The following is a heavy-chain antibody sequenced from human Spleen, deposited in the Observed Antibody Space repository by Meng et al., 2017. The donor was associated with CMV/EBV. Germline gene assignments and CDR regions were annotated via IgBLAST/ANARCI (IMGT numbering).Heavy chain of an antibody. CDR1: GGSFSGYY. D-gene: IGHD1-1*01. V-gene: IGHV4-34*01. J-gene: IGHJ6*02. CDR3: ARVHQFRYYYGMDV. CDR2: INHSGST. Sequence: SETLSLTCAVYGGSFSGYYWSWIRQPPGKGLEWIGEINHSGSTNYNPSLKSRVTISVDTSKNQFSLKLSSVTAVDTAVYYCARVHQFRYYYGMDVWGQGTTVTVSS.